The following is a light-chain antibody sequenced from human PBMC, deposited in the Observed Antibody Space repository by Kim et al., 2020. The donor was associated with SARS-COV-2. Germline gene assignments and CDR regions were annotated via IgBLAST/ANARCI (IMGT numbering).Light chain of an antibody. V-gene: IGKV3-20*01. CDR1: QSVSSNY. J-gene: IGKJ2*01. CDR3: QQYGTSTGYT. Sequence: SPGARATLSCRASQSVSSNYLAWYQQKPGQAPRLLIYAASSRATGIPDRFSGSGSQTDFTLTINGLEPEDFALYYCQQYGTSTGYTFGQGTKLEI. CDR2: AAS.